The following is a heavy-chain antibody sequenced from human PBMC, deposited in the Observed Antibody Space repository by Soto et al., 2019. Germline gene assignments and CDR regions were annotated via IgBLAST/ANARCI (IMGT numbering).Heavy chain of an antibody. CDR2: IVVGSGNT. CDR3: AAEPVGEYWYFHL. D-gene: IGHD1-26*01. J-gene: IGHJ2*01. CDR1: GFTFTSSA. V-gene: IGHV1-58*01. Sequence: SVKVSCKASGFTFTSSAVQWVRQARGQRLEWIGWIVVGSGNTNYAQKFQERVTITRDMSTSTAYMELSSLRSEDTAVYYCAAEPVGEYWYFHLWGRGPLVTGSS.